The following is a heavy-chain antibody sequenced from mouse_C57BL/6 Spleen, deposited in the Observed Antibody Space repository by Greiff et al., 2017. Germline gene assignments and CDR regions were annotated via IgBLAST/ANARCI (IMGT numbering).Heavy chain of an antibody. V-gene: IGHV5-17*01. CDR2: LSSCSSTI. D-gene: IGHD1-1*01. CDR1: GFTFSDYG. Sequence: DVMLVESGGGLVKPGGSLKLSCAASGFTFSDYGMHWVRQAPEKGLEWVAYLSSCSSTIYYADTVKGRFTISRDNAKNTLFLQMTSLRSEDTAMYYCARDYGSSPLDYWGQGTTLTVSS. CDR3: ARDYGSSPLDY. J-gene: IGHJ2*01.